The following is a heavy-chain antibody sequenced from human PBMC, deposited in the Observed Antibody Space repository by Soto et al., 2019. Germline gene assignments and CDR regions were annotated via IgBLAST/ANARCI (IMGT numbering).Heavy chain of an antibody. CDR1: EFNFRKYA. CDR3: TRLGSSTSLDAFDI. Sequence: PGGSLRLSCAASEFNFRKYAMTWVRQAPGKGLEWVSAISGSGGRTYYADSVKGRFTVSRDDSQNTLYLQINSLRVEDTAVYYCTRLGSSTSLDAFDIWGQGTMVTVSS. CDR2: ISGSGGRT. V-gene: IGHV3-23*01. D-gene: IGHD2-2*01. J-gene: IGHJ3*02.